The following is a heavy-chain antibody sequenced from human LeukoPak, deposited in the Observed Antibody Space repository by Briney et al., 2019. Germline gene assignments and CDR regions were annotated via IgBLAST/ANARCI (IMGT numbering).Heavy chain of an antibody. V-gene: IGHV4-34*01. J-gene: IGHJ5*02. Sequence: SETLSLTCAVYGGSFSGYYWSWIRQPPGKGLEWIGEINHSGSTNYNPSLKSRVTISVDTSKNQFSLKLSSVTAADTAVYYCARNADFWSGANWFDPWGQGTLVTVSS. CDR1: GGSFSGYY. D-gene: IGHD3-3*01. CDR3: ARNADFWSGANWFDP. CDR2: INHSGST.